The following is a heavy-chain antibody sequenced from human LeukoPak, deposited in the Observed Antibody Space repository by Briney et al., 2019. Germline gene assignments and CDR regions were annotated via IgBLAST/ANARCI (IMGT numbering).Heavy chain of an antibody. CDR1: GGSISGHY. J-gene: IGHJ4*02. CDR2: IFYSENTNYRP. D-gene: IGHD6-13*01. Sequence: SETLSLTCTVSGGSISGHYWSWIRQPPGKGLEWIGYIFYSENTNYRPNYSPSLKGRVTISVDASKNQFSLNLTSMTAADTAMYFCARHEAAADPPLDYWGQGTPVTVSS. V-gene: IGHV4-59*08. CDR3: ARHEAAADPPLDY.